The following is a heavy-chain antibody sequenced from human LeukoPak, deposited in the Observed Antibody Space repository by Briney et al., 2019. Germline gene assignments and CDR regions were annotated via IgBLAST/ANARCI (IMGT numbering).Heavy chain of an antibody. J-gene: IGHJ4*02. CDR3: ARHWGVGSRYFDF. Sequence: EGSLRLSCAASGLTISSNYMNWVRQAPGKGLEWVSSIDSSSSYIYYADSVKGRFTISRDNAKNSLYLQVNSLRAEDTAFYYCARHWGVGSRYFDFWGQGNLVTVSS. CDR1: GLTISSNY. D-gene: IGHD1-26*01. V-gene: IGHV3-21*04. CDR2: IDSSSSYI.